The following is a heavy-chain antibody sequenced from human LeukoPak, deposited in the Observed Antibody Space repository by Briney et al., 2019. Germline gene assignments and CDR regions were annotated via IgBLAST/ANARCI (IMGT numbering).Heavy chain of an antibody. CDR2: IYTTGST. CDR1: GGSISTSY. CDR3: ARDSGTIFGVVGYFDY. V-gene: IGHV4-4*07. D-gene: IGHD3-3*01. J-gene: IGHJ4*02. Sequence: PSETLSLTCTVSGGSISTSYWSWIRQPAGKGLEWIGRIYTTGSTNYNPSLKSRVTISVDTSKNQFSLKLSSVTAADTAVYYCARDSGTIFGVVGYFDYWGQGTLVTVSS.